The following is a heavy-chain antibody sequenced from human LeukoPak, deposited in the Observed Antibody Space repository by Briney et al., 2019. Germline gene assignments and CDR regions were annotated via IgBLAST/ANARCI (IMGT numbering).Heavy chain of an antibody. V-gene: IGHV3-23*01. CDR2: ISGSGGST. Sequence: GGSLRLSCAASGFTFSSYAMSWVRQAPGKGLEWVSAISGSGGSTYYADSVKGRFTISRDNSKNTLYLQMNSLRAEDTAVYYCARAYYDILTGYEAFDIWGQGTMVTVSS. D-gene: IGHD3-9*01. CDR3: ARAYYDILTGYEAFDI. J-gene: IGHJ3*02. CDR1: GFTFSSYA.